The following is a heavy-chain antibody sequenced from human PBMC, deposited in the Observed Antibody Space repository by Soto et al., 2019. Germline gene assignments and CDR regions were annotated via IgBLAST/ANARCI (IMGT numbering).Heavy chain of an antibody. CDR1: GFTFSSYA. D-gene: IGHD2-15*01. V-gene: IGHV3-23*01. Sequence: GGSLRLSCAASGFTFSSYAMSWVRQAPGKGLEWVSAISGSGGSTYYADSVKGRVTISRDNSKNTLYLQMNSLRAEDTAVYYCAKSPQYCSGGSRYSGYFQHWGQGPLVTVSS. J-gene: IGHJ1*01. CDR2: ISGSGGST. CDR3: AKSPQYCSGGSRYSGYFQH.